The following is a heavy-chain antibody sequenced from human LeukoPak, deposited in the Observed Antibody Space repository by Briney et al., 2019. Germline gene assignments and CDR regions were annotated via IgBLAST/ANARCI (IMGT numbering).Heavy chain of an antibody. CDR3: ARGYSSGWYFDY. J-gene: IGHJ4*02. V-gene: IGHV3-7*01. CDR1: GFTFSSYE. Sequence: GGSLRLSCAVSGFTFSSYEMNWVRQAPGEGLEWVANIKQDGTEKYYVDSVKGRFTISRDNAKNSLYLQMNSLRGEDTAVYYCARGYSSGWYFDYWGQGTLVTVSS. D-gene: IGHD6-19*01. CDR2: IKQDGTEK.